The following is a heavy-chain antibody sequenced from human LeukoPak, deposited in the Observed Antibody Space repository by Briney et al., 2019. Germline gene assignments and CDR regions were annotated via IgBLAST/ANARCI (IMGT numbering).Heavy chain of an antibody. J-gene: IGHJ3*02. V-gene: IGHV3-23*01. CDR3: ARDPNGDYIGAFDM. D-gene: IGHD4-17*01. CDR1: GFIFSNYA. CDR2: IRGSGGGT. Sequence: GGSLRLSCAASGFIFSNYALMWLRQSPGKGLEWVSAIRGSGGGTFYADSVKGRFTISRDNSKDTLYLQMNGLRAEDTAVYYCARDPNGDYIGAFDMWGRGTLVTVSS.